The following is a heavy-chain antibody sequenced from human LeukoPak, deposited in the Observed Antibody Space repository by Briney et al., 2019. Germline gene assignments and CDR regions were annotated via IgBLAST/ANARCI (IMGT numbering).Heavy chain of an antibody. V-gene: IGHV4-59*08. J-gene: IGHJ6*02. D-gene: IGHD4-23*01. CDR3: AGDYGGFEGVMDV. Sequence: SETLSLTCTVSGVSMSACYWMWIRQPPGKGLEWIGYIHHSGSTNYNPSLRGRVTISVDTSKNQFSLKLSAVTAADTAVYYCAGDYGGFEGVMDVWGQGITVTVSS. CDR2: IHHSGST. CDR1: GVSMSACY.